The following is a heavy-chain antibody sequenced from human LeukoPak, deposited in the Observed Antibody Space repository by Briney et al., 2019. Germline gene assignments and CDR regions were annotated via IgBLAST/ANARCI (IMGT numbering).Heavy chain of an antibody. CDR2: ISWDGGST. Sequence: PGGSLRLSCAASGFTFDDYAMHWVRRAPGKGLEWVSLISWDGGSTYYADSVKGRFTISRDNSKNSLYLQMNSLRAEDTALYYCAKAGELLRYFDYWGQGTLVTVSS. CDR3: AKAGELLRYFDY. D-gene: IGHD1-26*01. J-gene: IGHJ4*02. V-gene: IGHV3-43D*04. CDR1: GFTFDDYA.